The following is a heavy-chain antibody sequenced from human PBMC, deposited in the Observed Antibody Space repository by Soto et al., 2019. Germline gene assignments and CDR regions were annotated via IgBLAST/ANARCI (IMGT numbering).Heavy chain of an antibody. CDR2: INHSGST. J-gene: IGHJ4*02. Sequence: KPSETLSLTCAVYGGSFSGYYWSWIRQPPGKGLEWIGEINHSGSTNYNPSLKSRVTISVDTPKNQFSLKLSSVTAADTAVYYCAKNWNWGSLVHWGQGTLVTVSS. D-gene: IGHD7-27*01. CDR3: AKNWNWGSLVH. V-gene: IGHV4-34*01. CDR1: GGSFSGYY.